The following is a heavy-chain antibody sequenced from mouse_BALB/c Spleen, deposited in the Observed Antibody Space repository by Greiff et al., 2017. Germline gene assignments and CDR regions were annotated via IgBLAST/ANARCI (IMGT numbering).Heavy chain of an antibody. V-gene: IGHV1-7*01. CDR1: GYTFTSYW. CDR2: INPSTGYT. CDR3: ARGYYGNCFDY. D-gene: IGHD2-1*01. J-gene: IGHJ2*01. Sequence: VQLQQSGAELAKPGASVKMSCKASGYTFTSYWMHWVKQRPGQGLEWIGYINPSTGYTEYNQKFKDKATLTADKSSSTAYMQLSSLTSEDSAVYYCARGYYGNCFDYWGQGTTLTVSS.